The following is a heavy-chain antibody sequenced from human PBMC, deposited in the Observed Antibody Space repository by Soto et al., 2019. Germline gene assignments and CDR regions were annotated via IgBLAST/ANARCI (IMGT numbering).Heavy chain of an antibody. D-gene: IGHD4-17*01. V-gene: IGHV4-59*01. CDR1: GGSMSSNY. J-gene: IGHJ4*02. Sequence: QVQLQESGPGLVTPSETLSLTCTVSGGSMSSNYWTWIRQSPGKGLEWIGYIYYTGSTKYNPSLQRGVTISLGTSKNQFSLRLTSVTSADTAVYYCARGVSYGDFFDYWGQGAQVTVSS. CDR2: IYYTGST. CDR3: ARGVSYGDFFDY.